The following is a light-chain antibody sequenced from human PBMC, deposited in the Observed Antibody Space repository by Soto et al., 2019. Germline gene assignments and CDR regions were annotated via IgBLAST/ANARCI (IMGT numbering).Light chain of an antibody. CDR2: EVI. CDR1: SSDVGGYHY. V-gene: IGLV2-14*01. CDR3: SSYTSTSTYV. J-gene: IGLJ1*01. Sequence: QSVLTQPASVSGSPGQSITISCTGTSSDVGGYHYVSWYQQHPGKAPKLMIYEVINRPSGVANRFSASKSGNTASLTISGLQAEDEADYYCSSYTSTSTYVFGTGTKVTV.